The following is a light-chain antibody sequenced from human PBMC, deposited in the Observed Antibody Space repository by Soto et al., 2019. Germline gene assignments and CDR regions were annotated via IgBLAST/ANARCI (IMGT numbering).Light chain of an antibody. CDR3: QQYYSPWT. Sequence: DIVMTQSPDSLAVSLGERATINCKSSQSVLYSSNNKNYLAWYQQKPGQPPKLLIYWASTRESGVPDRFSGSGSGTDFTLTISSLQAEDVAVYYCQQYYSPWTFGQGTKVKLK. CDR2: WAS. J-gene: IGKJ1*01. V-gene: IGKV4-1*01. CDR1: QSVLYSSNNKNY.